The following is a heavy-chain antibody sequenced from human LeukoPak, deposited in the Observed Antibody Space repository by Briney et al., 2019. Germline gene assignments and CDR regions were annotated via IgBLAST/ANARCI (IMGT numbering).Heavy chain of an antibody. V-gene: IGHV3-11*05. CDR1: GFTFSDYY. Sequence: GGSLRLSCAASGFTFSDYYMSWIRQAPGKGLEWVSYISTTSSYTDYADSVRGRFTISRDNAKNLLYLQMNSLRPEDTAVYYCARDWYCSSSICYTDRNWFDPWGQGTTVTVSS. J-gene: IGHJ5*01. CDR3: ARDWYCSSSICYTDRNWFDP. D-gene: IGHD2-2*02. CDR2: ISTTSSYT.